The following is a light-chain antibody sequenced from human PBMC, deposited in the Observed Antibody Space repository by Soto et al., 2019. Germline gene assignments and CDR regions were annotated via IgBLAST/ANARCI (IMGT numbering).Light chain of an antibody. CDR2: DAS. V-gene: IGKV3-11*01. CDR3: QQRSNWPLT. J-gene: IGKJ1*01. Sequence: EIVLTQSPATLSLSPGERVTLSCRASQSVGSYLAWYQQKLGQAPRLLIYDASNRATGIPARFSGSGSGTDFTLTISSLGPEDFAVYYCQQRSNWPLTFGQGTKVDIK. CDR1: QSVGSY.